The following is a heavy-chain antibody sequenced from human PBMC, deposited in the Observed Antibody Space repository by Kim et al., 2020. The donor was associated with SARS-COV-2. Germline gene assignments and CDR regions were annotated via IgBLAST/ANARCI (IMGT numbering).Heavy chain of an antibody. CDR3: AKKRRWELGGAFDI. Sequence: SLRLSCAASGFTFDDYAMHWVRQAPGKGLEWVSGISWNSGSIGYADSVKGRFTISRDNAKNSLYLQMNSLRAEDTALYYCAKKRRWELGGAFDIWGQGTMVTVSS. CDR2: ISWNSGSI. D-gene: IGHD1-26*01. V-gene: IGHV3-9*01. J-gene: IGHJ3*02. CDR1: GFTFDDYA.